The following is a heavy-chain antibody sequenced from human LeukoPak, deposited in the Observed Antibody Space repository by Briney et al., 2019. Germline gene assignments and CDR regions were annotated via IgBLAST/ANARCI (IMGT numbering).Heavy chain of an antibody. J-gene: IGHJ1*01. D-gene: IGHD4-23*01. CDR2: INHGGST. CDR1: GGSLSAYY. V-gene: IGHV4-34*01. Sequence: SETLSLTCAVYGGSLSAYYWTWIRQPPGKGLEWIGAINHGGSTNYNPSLKSRVTISIDTSKNQFSLKLSSVTAADTAFYHCARYLDYGGNSRVFQHWGQGTLVTVSS. CDR3: ARYLDYGGNSRVFQH.